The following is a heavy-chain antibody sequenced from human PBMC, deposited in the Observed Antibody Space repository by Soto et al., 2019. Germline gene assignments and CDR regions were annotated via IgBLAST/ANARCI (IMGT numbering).Heavy chain of an antibody. J-gene: IGHJ4*02. Sequence: GGSLRLSCAASGFTFSDYYMSWIRQAPGKGLEWVSYISSSSSTIYYADSVKGRFTISRDNAKNSLYLQMNSLRAEDTAVYYFARDRTILGAMDYFYYWGQGTLVTVSS. CDR2: ISSSSSTI. D-gene: IGHD1-26*01. CDR1: GFTFSDYY. CDR3: ARDRTILGAMDYFYY. V-gene: IGHV3-11*01.